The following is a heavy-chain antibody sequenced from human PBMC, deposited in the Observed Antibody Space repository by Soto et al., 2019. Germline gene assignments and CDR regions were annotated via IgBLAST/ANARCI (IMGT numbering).Heavy chain of an antibody. Sequence: SETLSLTCTVSGGSINSGNYYWSWIRHYPGKGLEWIGYITYSGTTDYNPSLKSRATISLDTSKNQFSLNLSSVTAADTAVYYCARDQYDYGSGSYYNGLDYWGQGTLVTVSS. CDR2: ITYSGTT. CDR1: GGSINSGNYY. D-gene: IGHD3-10*01. J-gene: IGHJ4*02. V-gene: IGHV4-31*03. CDR3: ARDQYDYGSGSYYNGLDY.